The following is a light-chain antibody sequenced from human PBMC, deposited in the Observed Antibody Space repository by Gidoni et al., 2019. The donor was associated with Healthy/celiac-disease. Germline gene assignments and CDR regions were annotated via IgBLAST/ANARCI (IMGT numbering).Light chain of an antibody. CDR2: DAS. J-gene: IGKJ4*01. CDR1: QDISNY. CDR3: QHYDNLPN. V-gene: IGKV1-33*01. Sequence: GDRVTITCQASQDISNYLNWYQQKPGKAPKLLIYDASNLETGVPSRFSGSGSGTDFTFTISSLQPEDIATYYCQHYDNLPNFXGXTRVEIK.